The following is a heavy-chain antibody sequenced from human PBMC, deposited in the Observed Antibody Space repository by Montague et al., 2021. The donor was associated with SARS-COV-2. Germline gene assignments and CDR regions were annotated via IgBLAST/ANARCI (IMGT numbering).Heavy chain of an antibody. D-gene: IGHD3-22*01. V-gene: IGHV4-31*03. CDR3: ARARITMIVVVNAFDI. CDR1: SGSISTGHH. Sequence: TLSLTCSVSSGSISTGHHWSWIRQHPMKGLEWIGYIYYSGSTYYNPSLKSRVTISVDTSKNQFSLKLSSVTAADTAVYYCARARITMIVVVNAFDIWGQGTMVTVSS. CDR2: IYYSGST. J-gene: IGHJ3*02.